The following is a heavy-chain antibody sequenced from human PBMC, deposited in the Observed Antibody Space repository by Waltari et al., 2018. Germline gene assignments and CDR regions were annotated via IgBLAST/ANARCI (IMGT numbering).Heavy chain of an antibody. CDR2: VDPEEGEK. Sequence: QVQLVQSGAEVKKPGASVKVSCKVSGYTLTDFSMHWVRQAPGKGLAWMGGVDPEEGEKIYEQKLQGRVTKTEDTATDTAYMELSSLRAEDTAVYYCATNGRWEPRRYYYWGQGTLVTVSS. V-gene: IGHV1-24*01. CDR3: ATNGRWEPRRYYY. J-gene: IGHJ4*02. D-gene: IGHD1-26*01. CDR1: GYTLTDFS.